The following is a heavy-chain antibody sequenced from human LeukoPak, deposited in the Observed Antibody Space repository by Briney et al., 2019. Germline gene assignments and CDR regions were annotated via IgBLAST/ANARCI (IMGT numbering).Heavy chain of an antibody. D-gene: IGHD6-25*01. CDR1: GGSFSGYY. V-gene: IGHV4-34*01. Sequence: SETLSLTCAVYGGSFSGYYWSWIRQPPGKGLEWIGSIYYSGSTYYNPSLKSRVTISVDTSKNQFSLKLSSVTAADTAVYYCARHLRVSYSSDWGQGTMVTVSS. J-gene: IGHJ3*01. CDR2: IYYSGST. CDR3: ARHLRVSYSSD.